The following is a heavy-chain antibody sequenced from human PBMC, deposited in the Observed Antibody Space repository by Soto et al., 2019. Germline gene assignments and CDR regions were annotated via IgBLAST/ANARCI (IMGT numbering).Heavy chain of an antibody. CDR2: FDPEDGET. J-gene: IGHJ6*02. V-gene: IGHV1-24*01. Sequence: ASVKVSCKVSGYTLTELSMHWVRQAPGKGLEWMGGFDPEDGETIYAQKFQGGVTMTEDTSTDTAYMELSSLRSEDTAVYYCHIPAHRGYYYYGMDVWGQGTTVTGSS. CDR1: GYTLTELS. CDR3: HIPAHRGYYYYGMDV.